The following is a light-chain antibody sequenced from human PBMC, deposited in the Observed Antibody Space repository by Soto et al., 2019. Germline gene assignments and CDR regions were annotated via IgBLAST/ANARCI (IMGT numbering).Light chain of an antibody. Sequence: QSALTQPASVSGSLGPSSTLSCTGTSSEVGGFNYVSWYQHHPGKAPKLMIYEVSTRPSGVSNRFSGSKSGNTASLTISGLQAEDEGDYYFSSYTSSSTYVFGSGTTVTVL. J-gene: IGLJ1*01. CDR1: SSEVGGFNY. CDR2: EVS. CDR3: SSYTSSSTYV. V-gene: IGLV2-14*01.